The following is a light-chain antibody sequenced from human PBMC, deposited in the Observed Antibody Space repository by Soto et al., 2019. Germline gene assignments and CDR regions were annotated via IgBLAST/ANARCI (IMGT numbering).Light chain of an antibody. V-gene: IGKV3D-15*01. CDR3: QQYIRWPLT. Sequence: EMVVTQSPATFSFSPGKKSTFSSGTIKDVSRKLPCYKQKPGHPPILLIYDPSTRATGTPARFSGSGSGTEFTLAVSSLQSENYALYFCQQYIRWPLTFGGGTKVEIK. J-gene: IGKJ4*01. CDR1: KDVSRK. CDR2: DPS.